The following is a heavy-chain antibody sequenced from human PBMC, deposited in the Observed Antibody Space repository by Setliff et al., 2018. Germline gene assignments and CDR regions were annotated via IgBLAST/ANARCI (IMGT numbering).Heavy chain of an antibody. CDR3: SRLVRYCTTTTCQRASGAEF. CDR1: GYTFTKYG. V-gene: IGHV1-18*01. Sequence: ASVKVSCKASGYTFTKYGITWVRQAPGQGLEWMGWINNYNFNTNYAQKLQGRVTMTTDTSTSTAYMELRSLTSDDTAVYYCSRLVRYCTTTTCQRASGAEFWGQGTLVTVSS. CDR2: INNYNFNT. D-gene: IGHD2-8*01. J-gene: IGHJ4*02.